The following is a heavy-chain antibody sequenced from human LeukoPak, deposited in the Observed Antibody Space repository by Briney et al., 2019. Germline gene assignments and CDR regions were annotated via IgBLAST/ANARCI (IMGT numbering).Heavy chain of an antibody. CDR3: AKSARVPYF. D-gene: IGHD3-10*01. J-gene: IGHJ4*02. CDR2: IYYNGDT. V-gene: IGHV4-59*08. Sequence: PETLSLTCTVSGDSITSTYWSWIRQPPGKGLEYLGYIYYNGDTNYNPSLRGRLSLSLDMSKNQFSLKLTSVTAADTAVYFCAKSARVPYFWGQGILVTASS. CDR1: GDSITSTY.